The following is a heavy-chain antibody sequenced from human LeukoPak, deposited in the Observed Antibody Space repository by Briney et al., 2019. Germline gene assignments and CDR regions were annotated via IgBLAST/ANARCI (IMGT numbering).Heavy chain of an antibody. CDR3: ARGLPRLLWFGELSFDP. D-gene: IGHD3-10*01. Sequence: SETLSLTCTVSGGSISSGGYYWSWIRQPPGKGLEWIGYIYHSGSTYYNPSLKSRVTISVDTSKNQFSLKLSSVTAADTAVYYCARGLPRLLWFGELSFDPWGQGTLVTVSS. CDR1: GGSISSGGYY. J-gene: IGHJ5*02. CDR2: IYHSGST. V-gene: IGHV4-30-2*05.